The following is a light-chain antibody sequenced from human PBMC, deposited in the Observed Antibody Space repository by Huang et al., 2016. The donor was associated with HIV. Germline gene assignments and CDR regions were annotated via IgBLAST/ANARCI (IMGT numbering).Light chain of an antibody. J-gene: IGKJ3*01. CDR2: AAS. V-gene: IGKV1-39*01. Sequence: DIQMTQSTSSLSASVGDRVTITCRASQSISTYLNWYQQKPGKAPKLLIYAASTLHSWVPSRFSGSGSGTDFTLTISSLQPEDVATYYCQQTYSTLTFGPGTKVDIK. CDR1: QSISTY. CDR3: QQTYSTLT.